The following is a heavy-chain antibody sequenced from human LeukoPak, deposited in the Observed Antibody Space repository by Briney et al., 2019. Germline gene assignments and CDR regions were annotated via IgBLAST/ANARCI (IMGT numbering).Heavy chain of an antibody. CDR3: AKGPLRGTAAAIDY. D-gene: IGHD2-2*01. Sequence: TGGSLRLSCAASGFTFSTYWMSWVRQAPGKGLEWVANIRQDGSAKYYLDSVKGRFTISRDISTDTLWLQMDSLRTEDTAVYYCAKGPLRGTAAAIDYWGQGTLVTVSS. CDR1: GFTFSTYW. V-gene: IGHV3-7*01. CDR2: IRQDGSAK. J-gene: IGHJ4*02.